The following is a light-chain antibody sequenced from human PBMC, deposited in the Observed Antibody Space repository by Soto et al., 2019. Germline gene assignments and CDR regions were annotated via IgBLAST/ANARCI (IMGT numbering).Light chain of an antibody. Sequence: EIVLTQSPATLSLSPGQRATLTCRASQTVRSSYLARYRQKPGQPPRLLIYGASIRATGIPDRFSGSGSGTDFTLTISRLEPEDFAVYFCQQYDRSLRTFGQGTKVEIK. CDR1: QTVRSSY. CDR2: GAS. V-gene: IGKV3-20*01. CDR3: QQYDRSLRT. J-gene: IGKJ1*01.